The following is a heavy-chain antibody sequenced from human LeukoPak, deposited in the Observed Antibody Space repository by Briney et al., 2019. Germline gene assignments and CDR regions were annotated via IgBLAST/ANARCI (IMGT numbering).Heavy chain of an antibody. CDR2: ISGGSST. V-gene: IGHV3-23*01. J-gene: IGHJ5*02. Sequence: PGGSLRLSCAASGFTFSGYAMSWVRQAPGKGLEWVSAISGGSSTYYADSVKGRFTISRDNSKNTLYLQMNSLRAEDTAVYYCAKDLYYYGSGSSNWFDPWGQGTLVTVSS. D-gene: IGHD3-10*01. CDR3: AKDLYYYGSGSSNWFDP. CDR1: GFTFSGYA.